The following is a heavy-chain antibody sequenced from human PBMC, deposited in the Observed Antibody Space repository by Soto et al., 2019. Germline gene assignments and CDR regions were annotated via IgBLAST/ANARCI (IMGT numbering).Heavy chain of an antibody. J-gene: IGHJ4*02. V-gene: IGHV1-18*04. D-gene: IGHD6-13*01. CDR3: AMYSRSILDY. CDR1: GYTFTSYG. Sequence: QVQLVQSGAEVKKPGASVKVSCKTSGYTFTSYGISWVRQAPGQGLEWMGWISPFNGNTSYAQKLQGRVTMTTDTSTNTAYMELRSLRSDDTAVYYCAMYSRSILDYWGQGTLVTVSS. CDR2: ISPFNGNT.